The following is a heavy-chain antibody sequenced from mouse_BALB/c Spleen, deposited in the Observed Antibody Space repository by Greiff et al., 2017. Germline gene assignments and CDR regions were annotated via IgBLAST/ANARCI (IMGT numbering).Heavy chain of an antibody. D-gene: IGHD2-2*01. CDR1: GFNIKDTY. J-gene: IGHJ2*01. Sequence: VHVKQSGAELVRSGASVKLSCTASGFNIKDTYMHWVKQRPEQGLEWIGRIDPANGNTKYDPKFQGKATITADTSSNTAYLQLSSLTSEDTAVYYCARGGGYEDDYWGQGTTLTVSS. CDR2: IDPANGNT. V-gene: IGHV14-3*02. CDR3: ARGGGYEDDY.